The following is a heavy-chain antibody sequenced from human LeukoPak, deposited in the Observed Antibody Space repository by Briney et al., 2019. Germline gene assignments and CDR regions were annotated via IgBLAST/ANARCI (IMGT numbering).Heavy chain of an antibody. Sequence: GSLRLSCAASGFTFSSYWMSWVRQAPGKGLEWVANIKQDGSEKYYVDSVKGRFTISRDNAKNPLYLQMNSLRAEDTAVYYCAKGVGYCSGGSCQQFDYWGQGTLVTVSS. CDR3: AKGVGYCSGGSCQQFDY. V-gene: IGHV3-7*03. J-gene: IGHJ4*02. D-gene: IGHD2-15*01. CDR1: GFTFSSYW. CDR2: IKQDGSEK.